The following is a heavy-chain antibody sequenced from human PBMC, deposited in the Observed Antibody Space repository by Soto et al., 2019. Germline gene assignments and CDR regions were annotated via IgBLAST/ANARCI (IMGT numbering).Heavy chain of an antibody. J-gene: IGHJ3*02. D-gene: IGHD3-22*01. CDR3: ARVNRYYYDSLVPDSFDAFDI. V-gene: IGHV1-3*01. CDR2: INAGNGNT. Sequence: GASVKVSCKASGYTFTSYSMHWVRQAPGQRLEWMGWINAGNGNTKYSQKFQGRVTITRDTSASTAYMELSSLRSEDTAVYYCARVNRYYYDSLVPDSFDAFDIWGQGTMVTVSS. CDR1: GYTFTSYS.